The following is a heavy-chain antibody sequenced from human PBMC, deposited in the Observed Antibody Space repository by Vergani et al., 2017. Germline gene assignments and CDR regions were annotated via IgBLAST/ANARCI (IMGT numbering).Heavy chain of an antibody. CDR2: IYSTETT. CDR1: GYSTSSGYC. CDR3: ASRTTVANIWFDP. Sequence: VQLQESGPGLVRPSETLFLTCAVSGYSTSSGYCWAWIRQSPGKGLEWIGSIYSTETTYYESSLKGRVTISVDPSKNQFSLRLTSVTAADTAVYYCASRTTVANIWFDPWGQGTLVTVSS. J-gene: IGHJ5*02. V-gene: IGHV4-38-2*01. D-gene: IGHD5-12*01.